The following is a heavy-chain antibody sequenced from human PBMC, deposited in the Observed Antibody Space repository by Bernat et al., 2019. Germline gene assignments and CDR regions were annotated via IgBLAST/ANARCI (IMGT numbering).Heavy chain of an antibody. CDR3: ARDPDVYGDSLTWFDT. CDR2: INPKSGDT. CDR1: GYTFTGYY. D-gene: IGHD4-17*01. V-gene: IGHV1-2*02. Sequence: QVQLVQSGTEVKKPGASVKVSCKASGYTFTGYYMHWVRQAPGQGLEYMGWINPKSGDTHYTQNFQGMVTMTRDTSIRTVYMEVSRLRSDDTAVYFCARDPDVYGDSLTWFDTWGQGTLVAVSS. J-gene: IGHJ5*02.